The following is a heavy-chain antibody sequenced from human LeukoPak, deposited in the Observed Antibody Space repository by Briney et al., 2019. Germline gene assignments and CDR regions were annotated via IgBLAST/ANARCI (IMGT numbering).Heavy chain of an antibody. J-gene: IGHJ3*01. CDR3: ARDPHFGAFDV. D-gene: IGHD2/OR15-2a*01. Sequence: GGSLRLSCVASGFSFSSHWMCWVRQAPGKGLEWVAELNPDGSQKFYVDSVKGRFIISRDNAKNSVYLQMDSLRVEDTAVHYCARDPHFGAFDVWGLGTTVTVSS. CDR1: GFSFSSHW. V-gene: IGHV3-7*01. CDR2: LNPDGSQK.